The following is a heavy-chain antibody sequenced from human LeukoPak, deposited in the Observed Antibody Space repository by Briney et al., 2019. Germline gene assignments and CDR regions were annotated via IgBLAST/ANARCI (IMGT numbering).Heavy chain of an antibody. V-gene: IGHV3-74*01. CDR3: AKDSIPGDYSRGGWRDY. Sequence: GGSLRLSCAASGFTFSNYWMHWVRQAPGKGLVWVSGINSDGSSTSYADSVKGRFTISRDNSKNTLYLQMNSLRAEDTAVYYCAKDSIPGDYSRGGWRDYWGQGTLVTVSS. D-gene: IGHD6-13*01. CDR2: INSDGSST. J-gene: IGHJ4*02. CDR1: GFTFSNYW.